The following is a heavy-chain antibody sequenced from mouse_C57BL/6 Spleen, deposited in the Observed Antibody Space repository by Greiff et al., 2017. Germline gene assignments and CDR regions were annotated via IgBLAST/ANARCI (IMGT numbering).Heavy chain of an antibody. J-gene: IGHJ2*01. CDR1: GFTFSSYA. V-gene: IGHV5-4*01. Sequence: EVQGVESGGGLVKPGGSLKLSCAASGFTFSSYAMSWVRQTPEKRLEWVATISDGGSYTYYPDNVKGRFTISRDNAKNNLYLQMSHLKSEDTAMYYCARDEDYGSEYYFDDWGQGTTLTVSS. CDR2: ISDGGSYT. CDR3: ARDEDYGSEYYFDD. D-gene: IGHD2-4*01.